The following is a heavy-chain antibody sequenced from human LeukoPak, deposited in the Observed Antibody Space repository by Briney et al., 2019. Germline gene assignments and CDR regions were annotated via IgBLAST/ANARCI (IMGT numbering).Heavy chain of an antibody. Sequence: PSETLSLTCAVYGGSFSGYYWSWIRQPPGKGLEWIGEINHSGSTNYNPSLKSRVTISVDTSKNQFSLKLSSVTAADTAVYYCARGRNDILTGYSHYYYYYGMDVWGQGTTVTVSS. CDR3: ARGRNDILTGYSHYYYYYGMDV. V-gene: IGHV4-34*01. D-gene: IGHD3-9*01. CDR1: GGSFSGYY. J-gene: IGHJ6*02. CDR2: INHSGST.